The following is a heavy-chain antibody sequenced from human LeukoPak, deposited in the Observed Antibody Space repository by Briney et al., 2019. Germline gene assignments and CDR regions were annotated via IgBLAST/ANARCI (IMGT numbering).Heavy chain of an antibody. D-gene: IGHD2-21*02. J-gene: IGHJ6*02. CDR2: ISGSGAST. V-gene: IGHV3-23*01. CDR1: GFTVSSNY. CDR3: AKGFINCGGGDCYSDYYYGMDV. Sequence: PGGSLRLSCAASGFTVSSNYMSWVRQAPGKGLEWVSAISGSGASTYYADSVKGRFTISRDNSKNTLYLQMNSLRAEDTAVYYCAKGFINCGGGDCYSDYYYGMDVWGQGTTVTVSS.